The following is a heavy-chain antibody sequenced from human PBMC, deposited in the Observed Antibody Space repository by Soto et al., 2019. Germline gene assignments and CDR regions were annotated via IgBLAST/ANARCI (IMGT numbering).Heavy chain of an antibody. CDR1: GFSLSTSGVS. CDR3: AHSLFWSGYYPFDY. V-gene: IGHV2-5*09. CDR2: IYWDDDK. Sequence: QVTLKESGPTLVNPTQTLTLTCTFSGFSLSTSGVSVGWMRQPQGQALEWLALIYWDDDKRYRPSLKSSLTITKDTSKNQVVLTMTNMYPVDTATYYFAHSLFWSGYYPFDYWGQGTLVTVSS. D-gene: IGHD3-3*01. J-gene: IGHJ4*02.